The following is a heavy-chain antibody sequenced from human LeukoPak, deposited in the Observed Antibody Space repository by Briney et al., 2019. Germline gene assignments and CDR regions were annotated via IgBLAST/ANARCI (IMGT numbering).Heavy chain of an antibody. CDR3: ARGPAWGFDY. V-gene: IGHV1-8*02. J-gene: IGHJ4*02. CDR2: MNPNSGNT. Sequence: ASVKVSCKASGYTFTGYYMHWVRQAPGQGLEWMGWMNPNSGNTGYAQKFQGRVTMTRNTSISTAYMELSSLRSEDMAVYYCARGPAWGFDYWGQGTLVTVSS. CDR1: GYTFTGYY. D-gene: IGHD1-26*01.